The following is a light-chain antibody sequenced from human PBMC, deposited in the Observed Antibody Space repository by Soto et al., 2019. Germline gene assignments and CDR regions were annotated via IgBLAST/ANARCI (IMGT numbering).Light chain of an antibody. CDR1: QSVLYNPNNKNC. J-gene: IGKJ1*01. CDR2: WAS. CDR3: HQYASSPWT. Sequence: DIVMTQSPDSLTVSLGERATINCKSSQSVLYNPNNKNCLAWFQQKPGQPPKLLMYWASNRESGVPDRFSGSGSGTDFTLTISSLQAEDVAVYYCHQYASSPWTFGQGTKVEI. V-gene: IGKV4-1*01.